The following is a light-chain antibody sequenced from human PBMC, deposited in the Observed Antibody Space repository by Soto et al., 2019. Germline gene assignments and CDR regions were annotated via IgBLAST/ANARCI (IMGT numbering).Light chain of an antibody. CDR2: GTS. CDR3: QQSFSTLLIT. Sequence: DIQMTQSPSFLSASVGDRVTISCRASQSINTYLNWYQHKPGKAPKLLIYGTSDLQSGVPSRFSGGGSGTDFTLTISSLQPDDFATYDCQQSFSTLLITFGQGTRLEFK. J-gene: IGKJ5*01. CDR1: QSINTY. V-gene: IGKV1-39*01.